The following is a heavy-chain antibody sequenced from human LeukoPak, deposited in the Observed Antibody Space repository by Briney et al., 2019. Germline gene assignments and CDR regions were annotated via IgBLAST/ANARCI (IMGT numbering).Heavy chain of an antibody. CDR2: IIPIFGTA. CDR1: GGTFSSYA. CDR3: ARWNSGYDYHYFDY. D-gene: IGHD5-12*01. V-gene: IGHV1-69*13. Sequence: ASVKVSCKASGGTFSSYAISWVRQAPGQGLEWMGGIIPIFGTANYAQKFQGRVTITADESTSTAYMELSSLRSEDTAVYYCARWNSGYDYHYFDYWGQGTLVTVSS. J-gene: IGHJ4*02.